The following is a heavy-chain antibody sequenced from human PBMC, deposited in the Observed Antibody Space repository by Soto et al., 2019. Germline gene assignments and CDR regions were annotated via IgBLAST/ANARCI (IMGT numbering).Heavy chain of an antibody. J-gene: IGHJ5*02. V-gene: IGHV4-39*01. CDR1: GGSISSSSYY. CDR3: ARQKVGARPPNWFDP. Sequence: SETLSLTCTVSGGSISSSSYYWGWIRQPPGKGLEWIGSIYYSGSTYYNPSLKSRVTISVDTSKNQFSLKLSSVTAADTAVYYCARQKVGARPPNWFDPWGQGTLVT. D-gene: IGHD1-26*01. CDR2: IYYSGST.